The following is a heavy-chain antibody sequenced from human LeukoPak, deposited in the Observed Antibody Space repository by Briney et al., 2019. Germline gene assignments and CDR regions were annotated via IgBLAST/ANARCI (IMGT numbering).Heavy chain of an antibody. Sequence: GASVKVSCKASGYTFTGYYMHWVRQAPGQGLEWMGWINPNSGGTNYAQKFQGRVTMTRDTSISTAYMELSRLRSDDTAAYYCARDMRSAVVPAAMSPPYDFWSGGFDYWGQGTLVAVSS. J-gene: IGHJ4*02. V-gene: IGHV1-2*02. CDR3: ARDMRSAVVPAAMSPPYDFWSGGFDY. CDR1: GYTFTGYY. D-gene: IGHD3-3*01. CDR2: INPNSGGT.